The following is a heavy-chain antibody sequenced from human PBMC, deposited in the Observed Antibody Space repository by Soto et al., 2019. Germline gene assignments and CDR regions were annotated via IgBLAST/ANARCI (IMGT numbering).Heavy chain of an antibody. J-gene: IGHJ4*02. Sequence: SETLSLTCTVSGGSISSGGYYWSWIRQHPGKGLEWIGYIYYSGSTYYNPSLKSRVTISVDTSKNQFSLKLSSVTAADTAVYYCAHTYDSSGYYFDYWGQGTLVTVSS. V-gene: IGHV4-31*03. CDR2: IYYSGST. CDR1: GGSISSGGYY. CDR3: AHTYDSSGYYFDY. D-gene: IGHD3-22*01.